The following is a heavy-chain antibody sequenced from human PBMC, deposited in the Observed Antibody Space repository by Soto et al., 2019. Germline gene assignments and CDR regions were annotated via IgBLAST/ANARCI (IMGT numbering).Heavy chain of an antibody. J-gene: IGHJ6*02. CDR2: ILPDFGMV. CDR3: ATTHLGGPHYDFRSPPTASLYHYGVGV. V-gene: IGHV1-69*01. CDR1: RGTFNTSP. D-gene: IGHD3-3*01. Sequence: QVQLAQSGAEVKKPGSSVRVSCQTSRGTFNTSPISWMRQAPGQGLEWLGDILPDFGMVNYAQQFQDRLNLTADESTTSVCVEVIRPTAEYTAVYFCATTHLGGPHYDFRSPPTASLYHYGVGVWGQGTTVIVSS.